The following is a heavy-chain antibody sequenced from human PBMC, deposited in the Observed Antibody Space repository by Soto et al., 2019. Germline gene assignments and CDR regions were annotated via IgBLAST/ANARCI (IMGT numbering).Heavy chain of an antibody. D-gene: IGHD3-9*01. J-gene: IGHJ6*03. CDR1: GFTFSSYS. Sequence: PGGSLRLSCAASGFTFSSYSMNWVRQAPGKGLEWVSYISSSSSTIYYADSVKGRFTISRDNAKNSLYLQMNSLRDEDTAVYYCAREAGPTYYDILTGPYPYYYYYMDVWGKGTTVTVSS. CDR2: ISSSSSTI. V-gene: IGHV3-48*02. CDR3: AREAGPTYYDILTGPYPYYYYYMDV.